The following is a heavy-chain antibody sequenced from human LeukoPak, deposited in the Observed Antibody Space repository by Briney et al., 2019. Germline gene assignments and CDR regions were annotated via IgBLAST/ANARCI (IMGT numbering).Heavy chain of an antibody. CDR1: AYTFISYD. CDR3: ARERDNWDLDS. V-gene: IGHV1-8*01. CDR2: MNPNSGHT. Sequence: ASVKVSCKASAYTFISYDINWVRQATGQRPEWMGWMNPNSGHTGYAQKFQGRVTMTRDTSISTAYMELSSLRSEDTAVCYCARERDNWDLDSWGQGTLVTVSS. J-gene: IGHJ4*02. D-gene: IGHD1-20*01.